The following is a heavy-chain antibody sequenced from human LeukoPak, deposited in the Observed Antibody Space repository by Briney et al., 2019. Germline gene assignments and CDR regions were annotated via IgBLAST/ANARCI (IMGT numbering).Heavy chain of an antibody. CDR3: ARNSVAGTGNY. D-gene: IGHD6-19*01. CDR2: FYSGGDR. J-gene: IGHJ4*02. CDR1: GFTVSTNY. V-gene: IGHV3-53*01. Sequence: GGSLRLSCAASGFTVSTNYMSWVRQAPGKGLEWVSVFYSGGDRYYADSVKGRFTISRDNSKNTVYLQMNSLRPEDTAVYYCARNSVAGTGNYWGQGTLVTVSS.